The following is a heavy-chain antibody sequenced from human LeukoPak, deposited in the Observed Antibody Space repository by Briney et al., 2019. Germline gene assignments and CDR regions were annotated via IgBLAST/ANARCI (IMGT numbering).Heavy chain of an antibody. Sequence: ASVKVSCKASGYTFTSYYMHWVRQAPGQGLEWMGIINPSGGSTSYAQKFQGRVTMTRDTSTSTVYMELSSLRSEDTAVYYCAREAPSGYYYLGPLCPDYWGQGTLVTVSS. D-gene: IGHD3-22*01. CDR2: INPSGGST. J-gene: IGHJ4*02. V-gene: IGHV1-46*01. CDR3: AREAPSGYYYLGPLCPDY. CDR1: GYTFTSYY.